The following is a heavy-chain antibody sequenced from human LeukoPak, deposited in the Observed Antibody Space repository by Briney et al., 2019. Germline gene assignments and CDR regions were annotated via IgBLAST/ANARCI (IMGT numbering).Heavy chain of an antibody. Sequence: GASVKVSCKVSGYTLTELSMHWVRQAPGKGLEWMGGFDPEDGETIYAQKFQGRVTMTEDTSSDTGYMELSSKRSEDAAVYYCATDQRGAGLGFVYGSGSFNGLDVWGQGTTVTVSS. V-gene: IGHV1-24*01. D-gene: IGHD3-10*01. CDR3: ATDQRGAGLGFVYGSGSFNGLDV. CDR2: FDPEDGET. CDR1: GYTLTELS. J-gene: IGHJ6*02.